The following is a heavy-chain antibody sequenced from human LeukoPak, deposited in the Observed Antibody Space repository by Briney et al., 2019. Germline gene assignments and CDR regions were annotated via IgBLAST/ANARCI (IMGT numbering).Heavy chain of an antibody. J-gene: IGHJ4*02. V-gene: IGHV3-23*01. CDR3: AKVRSTMIVVAMDY. CDR1: GFTFSSYA. D-gene: IGHD3-22*01. Sequence: GGSLRLSCAASGFTFSSYAMNWVRQAPGKGLEWVSAISYSGGSTYYADSVKGRFTISRDSSKNTLYLQMNSLRAEDTAVYYCAKVRSTMIVVAMDYWGQGALLTVSS. CDR2: ISYSGGST.